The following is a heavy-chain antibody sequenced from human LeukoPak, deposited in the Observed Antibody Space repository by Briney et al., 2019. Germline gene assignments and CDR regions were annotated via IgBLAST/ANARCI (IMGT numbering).Heavy chain of an antibody. Sequence: ASVKVSCKASGYTFTVHYMHWLRQAPGQGLEGMGWIKPYSGATNFAQNFQGRVTMTSDTSINTAYMELSSLTSDDTAMYYCARDHDYGPAYWGQGTLVTVSA. CDR2: IKPYSGAT. V-gene: IGHV1-2*02. CDR1: GYTFTVHY. D-gene: IGHD4/OR15-4a*01. J-gene: IGHJ4*02. CDR3: ARDHDYGPAY.